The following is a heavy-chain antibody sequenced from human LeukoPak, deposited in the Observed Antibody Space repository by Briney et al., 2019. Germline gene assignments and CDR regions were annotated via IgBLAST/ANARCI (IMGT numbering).Heavy chain of an antibody. V-gene: IGHV1-18*01. CDR1: GYTFTSYG. J-gene: IGHJ5*02. D-gene: IGHD3-3*01. CDR2: ISAYNGNT. Sequence: ASVKVSCKASGYTFTSYGINWVRQAPGQGLEWMGWISAYNGNTNYAQKLQGRVTMTTDTSTSTAYMELRSLRSDDTAVYYCARTYYDFWSGPHWFDPWGQGTLVTVSS. CDR3: ARTYYDFWSGPHWFDP.